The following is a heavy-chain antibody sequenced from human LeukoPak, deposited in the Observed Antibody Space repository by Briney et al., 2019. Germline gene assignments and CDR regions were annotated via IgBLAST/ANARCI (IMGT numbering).Heavy chain of an antibody. CDR1: GFTFSSYG. D-gene: IGHD5-12*01. CDR2: IRYEGSNK. V-gene: IGHV3-30*02. Sequence: GGSLRLSCAASGFTFSSYGMYWVRQAPGKGLGWVAFIRYEGSNKYYADSVKGRFTVSRDNSKNTLYLQMKSLRAEDTAVYYCAKGGGYEAQYYYYYLDVWGKGITVTISS. J-gene: IGHJ6*03. CDR3: AKGGGYEAQYYYYYLDV.